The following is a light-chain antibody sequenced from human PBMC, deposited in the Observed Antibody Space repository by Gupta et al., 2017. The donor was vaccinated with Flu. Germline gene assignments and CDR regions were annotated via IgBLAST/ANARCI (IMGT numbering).Light chain of an antibody. CDR3: ASYTSRSTLV. CDR1: SSDVGGYNY. V-gene: IGLV2-14*01. Sequence: QSALTQPASVSGSPGQSLTISCTGTSSDVGGYNYVSWYQHHPAKAPKLIIYEVSSRPSGVSNRFSGSKSGNTASLTISGLQAEDEADYYCASYTSRSTLVFGGGTTLAVL. J-gene: IGLJ2*01. CDR2: EVS.